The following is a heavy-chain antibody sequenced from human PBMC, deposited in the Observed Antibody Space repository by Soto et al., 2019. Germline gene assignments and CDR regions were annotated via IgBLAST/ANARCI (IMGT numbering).Heavy chain of an antibody. J-gene: IGHJ3*02. Sequence: GGSLRLSCAASGFTFDDYAMHWVRQAPGKGLEWVSGISWNSGSIGYADSVKGRFTISRDNAKNSLYLQMNSLRAEDTALYYCAKSSNLKQLVPSLDAFDIWGQGTMVTV. V-gene: IGHV3-9*01. CDR2: ISWNSGSI. CDR3: AKSSNLKQLVPSLDAFDI. D-gene: IGHD6-6*01. CDR1: GFTFDDYA.